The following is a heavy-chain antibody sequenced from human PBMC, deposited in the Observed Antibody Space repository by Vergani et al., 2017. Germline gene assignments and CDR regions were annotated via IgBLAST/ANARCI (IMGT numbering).Heavy chain of an antibody. D-gene: IGHD2-2*02. CDR1: GYTFTSYY. CDR3: ARVYCSSTSCYTPWFDP. V-gene: IGHV1-46*03. Sequence: QVQLVQSGAEVKKPGASVKVSCKASGYTFTSYYMHWVRQAPGQGLEWMGIINPSGGSTSYAQKFQGRVTMTRDTSTSTVYMELSSLRSEDTAVYYCARVYCSSTSCYTPWFDPWGQGTLVTVSS. CDR2: INPSGGST. J-gene: IGHJ5*02.